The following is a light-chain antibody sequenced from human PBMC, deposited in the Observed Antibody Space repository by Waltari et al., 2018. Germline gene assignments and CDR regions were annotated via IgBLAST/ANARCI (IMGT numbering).Light chain of an antibody. Sequence: RARHSVSRSYLAWYQQKPGQAPRLLIYDASSRATGIPDRFSGSGSGTDFTLTISRLEPEDFAVYYCQQYSNSPITFGQGTRLEIK. V-gene: IGKV3-20*01. CDR3: QQYSNSPIT. CDR2: DAS. J-gene: IGKJ5*01. CDR1: HSVSRSY.